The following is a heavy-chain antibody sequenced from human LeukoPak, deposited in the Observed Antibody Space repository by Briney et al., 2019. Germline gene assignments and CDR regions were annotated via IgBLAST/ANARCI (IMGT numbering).Heavy chain of an antibody. CDR2: IYYGRTT. CDR1: GDSISSSSHH. CDR3: ARHDGRGGATMGAFDS. V-gene: IGHV4-39*01. Sequence: NPSETLSLTCAVSGDSISSSSHHWGWIRQSPGKGLEWIGSIYYGRTTYYNPSLNSRVTISVLTSKNQFSLQLNSMTAADTAVYYCARHDGRGGATMGAFDSWGQGSLVAVSS. J-gene: IGHJ4*02. D-gene: IGHD5-24*01.